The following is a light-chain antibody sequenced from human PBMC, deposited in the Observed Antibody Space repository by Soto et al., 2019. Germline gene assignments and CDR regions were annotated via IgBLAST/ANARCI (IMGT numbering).Light chain of an antibody. V-gene: IGLV2-14*03. CDR3: GSYASSNTLI. J-gene: IGLJ2*01. Sequence: QSALTQPASVSGSPGQSITISCTGTSSDVGGYNYVSWYQQHPGKVPKLMIYDVTNRPSGVSNRFSGSKSGNTVSLTISGLQAEDEADYYCGSYASSNTLIFGGGTKVTVL. CDR2: DVT. CDR1: SSDVGGYNY.